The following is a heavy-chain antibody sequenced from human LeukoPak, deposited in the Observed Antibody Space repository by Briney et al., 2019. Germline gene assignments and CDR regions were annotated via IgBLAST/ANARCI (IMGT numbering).Heavy chain of an antibody. J-gene: IGHJ3*02. Sequence: KPSETLSLTCAVSGYSISSGYYWGWIRQPPGKGLEWIGSIYHSGSTYYNPSLKSRVTISVDTSKNQFSLKLSSVTAADTAVYYCARQRMSSGYLNAFDIWGQGTMSPSLQ. D-gene: IGHD3-22*01. CDR2: IYHSGST. CDR3: ARQRMSSGYLNAFDI. CDR1: GYSISSGYY. V-gene: IGHV4-38-2*01.